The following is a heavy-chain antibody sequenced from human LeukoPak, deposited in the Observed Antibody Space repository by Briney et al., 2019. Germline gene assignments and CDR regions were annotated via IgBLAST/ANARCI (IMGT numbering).Heavy chain of an antibody. J-gene: IGHJ4*02. CDR3: ARVGGNRNAMIDY. CDR2: IIPILGIA. Sequence: SVRVSCKASGGTFSSYTISWVRQAPGQGLEWMGRIIPILGIANYAQKFQGRVTITADKSTSTAYMELSSLRSEDTAVYYSARVGGNRNAMIDYWGQGTLVTVSS. CDR1: GGTFSSYT. V-gene: IGHV1-69*02. D-gene: IGHD4-23*01.